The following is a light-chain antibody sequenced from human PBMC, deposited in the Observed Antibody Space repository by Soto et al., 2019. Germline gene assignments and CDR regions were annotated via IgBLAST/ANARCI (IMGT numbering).Light chain of an antibody. CDR3: QTWGTGMHWV. J-gene: IGLJ3*02. CDR2: LNSDGSH. Sequence: QLVLTQSPSASASLGASVKLTCTLSSGHSSYAIAWHQQQPEKGPRYLMKLNSDGSHSKGDGIPDRFSGSSSGAERYLTISCLQSEDEADYYCQTWGTGMHWVFGGGTKLTVL. CDR1: SGHSSYA. V-gene: IGLV4-69*01.